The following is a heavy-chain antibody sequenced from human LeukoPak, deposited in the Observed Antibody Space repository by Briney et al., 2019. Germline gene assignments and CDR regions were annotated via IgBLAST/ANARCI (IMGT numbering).Heavy chain of an antibody. D-gene: IGHD4-23*01. V-gene: IGHV1-24*01. Sequence: ASVKVSCKVSGYSLIELSIHWVRQAPGQGLEWMGGSDPEDGAAIYAQKFQGRVTMTEDTSTDTAYMELNSLRSEDTAIYYCALTTVVTPGHYWGQGTLVTVSS. CDR3: ALTTVVTPGHY. J-gene: IGHJ4*02. CDR1: GYSLIELS. CDR2: SDPEDGAA.